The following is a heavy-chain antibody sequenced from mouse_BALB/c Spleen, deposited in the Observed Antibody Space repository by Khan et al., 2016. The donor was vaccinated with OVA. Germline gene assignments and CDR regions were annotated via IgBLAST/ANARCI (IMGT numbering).Heavy chain of an antibody. CDR2: ISSGSSTI. D-gene: IGHD2-2*01. V-gene: IGHV5-17*02. Sequence: EVELVESGGGLVQPGGSRKLSCAASGFTFSSFGMHWVRQAPEKGLEWVAYISSGSSTIYYADTVKGRITISRDNPKKTLFLQMTRRRSEDTAMYYCARGYGAYWGQGTLVTVSA. CDR1: GFTFSSFG. J-gene: IGHJ3*01. CDR3: ARGYGAY.